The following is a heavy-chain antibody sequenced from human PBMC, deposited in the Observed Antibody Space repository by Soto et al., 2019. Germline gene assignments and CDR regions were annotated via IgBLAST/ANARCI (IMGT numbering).Heavy chain of an antibody. Sequence: QEKLVQSGGGGVQPGKSLRLSFAASGLTFITYAMHWVGRAPGKGLEWVAVVSYDGDKKYYGDSVRGRFTISRDNSKNALFLQMNGLTTEDTAVYYCTRGVGSYSYYYSGMDVWGQGTAVTVSS. V-gene: IGHV3-30-3*01. CDR3: TRGVGSYSYYYSGMDV. CDR1: GLTFITYA. D-gene: IGHD1-26*01. CDR2: VSYDGDKK. J-gene: IGHJ6*02.